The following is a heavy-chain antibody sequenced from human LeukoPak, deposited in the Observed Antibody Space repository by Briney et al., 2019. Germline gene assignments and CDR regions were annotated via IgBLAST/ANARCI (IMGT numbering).Heavy chain of an antibody. D-gene: IGHD3-3*01. V-gene: IGHV1-46*01. CDR1: GYTFTSYY. J-gene: IGHJ5*02. CDR3: AREARRSSITIFGVVAHTRLNWFDP. Sequence: ASVKVSCKASGYTFTSYYMHWVRQAPGQGLEWMGIINPSGGSTSYAQKFQGRVTMTRDMSTSTVYMELSSLRSEDTAVYYCAREARRSSITIFGVVAHTRLNWFDPWGQGTLVTVSS. CDR2: INPSGGST.